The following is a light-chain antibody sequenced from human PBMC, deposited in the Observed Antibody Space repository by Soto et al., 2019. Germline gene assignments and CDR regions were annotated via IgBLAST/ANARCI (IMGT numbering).Light chain of an antibody. CDR3: RSYTSSSTLV. V-gene: IGLV2-14*01. J-gene: IGLJ2*01. CDR2: DVS. CDR1: SSDVGGYNY. Sequence: QPVLTQPASVSGSPGQSITISCTGTSSDVGGYNYVSWYQQHPGKAPKLMIYDVSNRPSGVSNRVSGSKSGNTASLTISGLQAEDEADYYCRSYTSSSTLVFGGGTKLTVL.